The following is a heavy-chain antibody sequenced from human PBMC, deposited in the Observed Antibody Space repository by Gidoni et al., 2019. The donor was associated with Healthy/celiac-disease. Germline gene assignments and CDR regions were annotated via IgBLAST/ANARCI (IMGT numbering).Heavy chain of an antibody. Sequence: QVQLVQSGAEVKKPGSSVKVSCKASGGTFSSYAISWVRQAPGQGLEWMGGIIPIFGTANYAQKFQGRVTITADESTSTAYMELSSLRSEDTAVYYCATPYSGSYFSDYYYYYGMDVWGQGTTVTVSS. V-gene: IGHV1-69*01. D-gene: IGHD1-26*01. CDR2: IIPIFGTA. CDR1: GGTFSSYA. J-gene: IGHJ6*02. CDR3: ATPYSGSYFSDYYYYYGMDV.